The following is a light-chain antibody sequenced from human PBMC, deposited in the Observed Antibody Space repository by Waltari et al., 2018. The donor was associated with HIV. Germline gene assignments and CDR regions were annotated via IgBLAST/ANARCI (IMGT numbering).Light chain of an antibody. Sequence: EIVLTQSPGTLSLSPGERANLSCRASQSVSNNYLAWYQQKPGQAPRLLIDGPSSRATGIPDRFSGSGSGTDFTLTISRLVPEDSAVYYCQQYGGSSFTFGPGTKVDIK. CDR2: GPS. J-gene: IGKJ3*01. V-gene: IGKV3-20*01. CDR3: QQYGGSSFT. CDR1: QSVSNNY.